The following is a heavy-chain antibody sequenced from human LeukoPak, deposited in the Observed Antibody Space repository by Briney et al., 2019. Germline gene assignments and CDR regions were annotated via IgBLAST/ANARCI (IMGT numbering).Heavy chain of an antibody. Sequence: GSLRLSCAASGFTFSSYAMSWVRQAPGKGLEWVSAISGSGGSTYYAGSVKGRFTISRDNSKNTLYLQMNSLRAEGTAVYYCAKTPYYYDSSGYLDAFDIWGQGTMVTVSS. V-gene: IGHV3-23*01. J-gene: IGHJ3*02. D-gene: IGHD3-22*01. CDR1: GFTFSSYA. CDR2: ISGSGGST. CDR3: AKTPYYYDSSGYLDAFDI.